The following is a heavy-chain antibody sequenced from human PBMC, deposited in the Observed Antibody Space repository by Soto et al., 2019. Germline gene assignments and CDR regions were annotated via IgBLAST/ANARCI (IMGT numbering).Heavy chain of an antibody. J-gene: IGHJ6*02. CDR2: ISYDGSNK. D-gene: IGHD3-22*01. Sequence: GGSLRLSCAASGFTFSSYGMHWVRQAPGKGLEWVAVISYDGSNKYYADSVKGRFTISRDNSKNTLYLQMNSLRAEDTAVYYCAKLGDSHSDSSALVEAHYYGMDVWGQGTTVTVSS. CDR1: GFTFSSYG. CDR3: AKLGDSHSDSSALVEAHYYGMDV. V-gene: IGHV3-30*18.